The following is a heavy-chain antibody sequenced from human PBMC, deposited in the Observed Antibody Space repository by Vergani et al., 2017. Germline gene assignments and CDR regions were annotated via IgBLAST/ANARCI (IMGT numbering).Heavy chain of an antibody. Sequence: QVQLVQSGAEVKKPGSSVKVSCKASGGTFSSSAISWVRQAPGQGLEWMGGIIPIFGTANYAQKFQGRVTITADESTSTAYMELSSLRSEDTAVYYCARAATHYGSGSFSWFDPWGQGTLVTVSS. CDR3: ARAATHYGSGSFSWFDP. CDR1: GGTFSSSA. V-gene: IGHV1-69*01. J-gene: IGHJ5*02. CDR2: IIPIFGTA. D-gene: IGHD3-10*01.